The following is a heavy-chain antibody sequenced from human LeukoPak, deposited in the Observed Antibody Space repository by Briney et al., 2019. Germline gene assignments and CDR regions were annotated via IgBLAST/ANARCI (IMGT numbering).Heavy chain of an antibody. V-gene: IGHV6-1*01. CDR2: TYYRSNWIN. D-gene: IGHD2-15*01. J-gene: IGHJ4*02. CDR1: GDTIFSNTAA. Sequence: SQTLSLTCVISGDTIFSNTAAWNWIRQSPSRGLEWLGRTYYRSNWINEYALSVKGRITINADSSKNQFSLHLNSVTTGDTAVYFCSRDDEGRRYDYWGQGTQVTVSP. CDR3: SRDDEGRRYDY.